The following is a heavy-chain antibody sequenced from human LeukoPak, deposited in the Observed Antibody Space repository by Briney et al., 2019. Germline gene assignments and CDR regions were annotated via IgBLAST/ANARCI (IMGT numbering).Heavy chain of an antibody. V-gene: IGHV3-33*01. D-gene: IGHD3-10*01. CDR3: AREYMVRARYGMDV. Sequence: GGSLRLSCAASGFTFSSYGMHWVRQAPGKGLEWVAVIWYDGSNKYYADSVKGRFTISRDNSKNTLYLQMNSLRAEDTAVYYCAREYMVRARYGMDVWGQGTTVTVSS. CDR1: GFTFSSYG. J-gene: IGHJ6*02. CDR2: IWYDGSNK.